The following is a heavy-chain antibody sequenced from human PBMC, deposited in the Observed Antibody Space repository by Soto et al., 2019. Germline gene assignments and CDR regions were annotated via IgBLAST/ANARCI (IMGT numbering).Heavy chain of an antibody. CDR1: GFTFSSYA. V-gene: IGHV3-30-3*01. CDR3: AIDLGLLWFPGPAHYYYYGMDV. J-gene: IGHJ6*02. D-gene: IGHD3-10*01. Sequence: PGGSLRLSCAASGFTFSSYAMHWVRQAPGKGLEWVAVISYDGSNKYYADSVKGRFTISRDNSKNTLYLQMNSLRAEDTAEYYCAIDLGLLWFPGPAHYYYYGMDVWGQGTTVTVSS. CDR2: ISYDGSNK.